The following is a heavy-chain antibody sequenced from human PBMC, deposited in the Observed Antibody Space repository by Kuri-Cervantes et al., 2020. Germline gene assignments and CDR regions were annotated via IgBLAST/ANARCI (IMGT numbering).Heavy chain of an antibody. D-gene: IGHD3-3*01. V-gene: IGHV4-34*01. Sequence: SETLSLTCDVYIGSFSSYFWSWIRQSPGKGLEWIGEINHRGSTNYNPSLMGRVTISGDTSKKQFSLKLSSVTAADTAVYYCARGDYDFWSGYPSGAFDIWGQGTMVTVSS. CDR3: ARGDYDFWSGYPSGAFDI. CDR1: IGSFSSYF. CDR2: INHRGST. J-gene: IGHJ3*02.